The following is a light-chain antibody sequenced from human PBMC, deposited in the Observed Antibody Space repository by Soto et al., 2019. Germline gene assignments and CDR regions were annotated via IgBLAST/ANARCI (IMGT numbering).Light chain of an antibody. J-gene: IGLJ1*01. CDR3: SSYTGRSGTLYV. Sequence: QSALTQPASVSGSPGQSITISCTGTSSDIGAYNYVSWFQQHPGKASKLIICEVTNRPSGVSNRFSGSKSGNTASLAISGLQAEDEADYYCSSYTGRSGTLYVFGTGTKLTVL. V-gene: IGLV2-14*01. CDR2: EVT. CDR1: SSDIGAYNY.